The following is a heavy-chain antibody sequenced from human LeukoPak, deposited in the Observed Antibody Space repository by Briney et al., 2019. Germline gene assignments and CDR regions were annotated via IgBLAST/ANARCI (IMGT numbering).Heavy chain of an antibody. Sequence: GGSLRLSCAASEFTFSSYGMHWVRQAPGKGLEWVAFIRYDGSNKYYADSVKGRFTISRDNSKNTSYLQMNSVRAEDTAVYSCAKEWQWQLLIVDSWGQGTLVTVSS. CDR1: EFTFSSYG. D-gene: IGHD6-19*01. CDR2: IRYDGSNK. CDR3: AKEWQWQLLIVDS. J-gene: IGHJ4*02. V-gene: IGHV3-30*02.